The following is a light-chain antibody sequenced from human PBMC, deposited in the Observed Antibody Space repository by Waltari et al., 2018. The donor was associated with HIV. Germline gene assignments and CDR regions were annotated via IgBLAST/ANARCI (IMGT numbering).Light chain of an antibody. Sequence: DIQMTQSPSSLSASVGDRVTITCRARQGISNYLAWYQQKPGKVPKLLIYAASTLQSGVPSRFSVSGSGTDFTLTISSLQPEDVATYYCQKYNSAPWTFGQGTKVEIK. CDR1: QGISNY. V-gene: IGKV1-27*01. J-gene: IGKJ1*01. CDR3: QKYNSAPWT. CDR2: AAS.